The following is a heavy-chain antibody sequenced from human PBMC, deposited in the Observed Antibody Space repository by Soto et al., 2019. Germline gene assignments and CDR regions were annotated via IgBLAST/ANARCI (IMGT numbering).Heavy chain of an antibody. V-gene: IGHV1-3*01. CDR2: INAANGNT. Sequence: QAQLVQSGAEVRKPGASIKVSCGTSGYTFAGYILHWVRLAPGQGLEWMGWINAANGNTRYAKKLQGRVTITRATSACTAYMELTMLTPDDSAGYDCAIDMLVIASLRSLAAFDFWRSGTRVTASS. CDR3: AIDMLVIASLRSLAAFDF. D-gene: IGHD3-3*01. J-gene: IGHJ3*01. CDR1: GYTFAGYI.